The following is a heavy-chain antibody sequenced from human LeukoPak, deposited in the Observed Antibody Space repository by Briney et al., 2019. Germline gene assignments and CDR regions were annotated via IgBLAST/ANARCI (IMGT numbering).Heavy chain of an antibody. CDR2: IRSGGTNT. Sequence: GGSLRLSCAASGFTFSSFSMNWVRRAPGKGLEWVSYIRSGGTNTDYTGSVKGRFTISRDNAKNSLYLQMNSLRAEDTAVYYCASGGVRTVVNPYYYYYGMDVWGQGTTVTVSS. D-gene: IGHD4-23*01. CDR1: GFTFSSFS. J-gene: IGHJ6*02. V-gene: IGHV3-48*04. CDR3: ASGGVRTVVNPYYYYYGMDV.